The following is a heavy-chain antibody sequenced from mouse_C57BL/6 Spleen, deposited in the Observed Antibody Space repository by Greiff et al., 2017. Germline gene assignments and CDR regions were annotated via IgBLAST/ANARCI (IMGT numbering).Heavy chain of an antibody. Sequence: VKLVESGAELARPGASVKLSCKASGYTFTSYGISWVKQRTGQGLEWIGEIYPRSGNTYYNEKFKGKDTLTADKSSSTAYMELRSLTSEDSAVYFCAALITTVVEPYYAMDYWGQGTSVTVSS. CDR3: AALITTVVEPYYAMDY. V-gene: IGHV1-81*01. CDR1: GYTFTSYG. D-gene: IGHD1-1*01. J-gene: IGHJ4*01. CDR2: IYPRSGNT.